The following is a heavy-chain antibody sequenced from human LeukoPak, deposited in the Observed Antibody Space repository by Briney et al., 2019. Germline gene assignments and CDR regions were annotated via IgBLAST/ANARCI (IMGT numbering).Heavy chain of an antibody. D-gene: IGHD3-16*01. J-gene: IGHJ4*02. CDR1: GGSFSGSFSDYY. V-gene: IGHV4-34*01. CDR3: ATFRWGVGFEY. CDR2: IHHSGST. Sequence: PSETLSLTCAVDGGSFSGSFSDYYWTCIRQTPGKGLEWIGEIHHSGSTNYNPSLKSRVTISVDTSKNQFSLKLNSLTAADTAVYYCATFRWGVGFEYWGQGTLATVSS.